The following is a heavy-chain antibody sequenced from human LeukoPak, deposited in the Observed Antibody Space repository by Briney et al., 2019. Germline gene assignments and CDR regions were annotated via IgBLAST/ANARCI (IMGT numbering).Heavy chain of an antibody. J-gene: IGHJ4*02. CDR1: GGSISSSSYY. CDR2: IYYSGST. CDR3: ARHVRPDYAIDY. V-gene: IGHV4-39*01. Sequence: SETLSLTCTVPGGSISSSSYYWGWIRQPPGKGLEWIGSIYYSGSTYYNPSLKSRVTISVDTSKNQFSLKLSSVTAADTAVYYCARHVRPDYAIDYWGQGTLVTVSS. D-gene: IGHD4-17*01.